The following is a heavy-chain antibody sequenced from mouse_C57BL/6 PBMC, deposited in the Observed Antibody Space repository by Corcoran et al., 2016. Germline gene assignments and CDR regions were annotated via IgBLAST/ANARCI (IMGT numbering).Heavy chain of an antibody. J-gene: IGHJ2*01. Sequence: QVQLKQSGAELVRPGASVKLSCKASGYTFTDYYINWLKQRPGQGLEWIARIYPGSGNTYYNEKFKGKATLTAEKSSSTAYMQLSSLTSEESAVYFCARWANWDFFDYWGQDTTLTVSS. CDR3: ARWANWDFFDY. V-gene: IGHV1-76*01. D-gene: IGHD4-1*01. CDR1: GYTFTDYY. CDR2: IYPGSGNT.